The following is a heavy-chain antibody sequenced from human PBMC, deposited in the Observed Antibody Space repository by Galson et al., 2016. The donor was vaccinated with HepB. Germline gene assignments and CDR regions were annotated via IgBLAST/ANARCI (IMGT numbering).Heavy chain of an antibody. V-gene: IGHV3-53*01. CDR2: ISYGGTT. Sequence: SLRLSCAASGFTVSSTYMTWVRQAPGKGLEWVSLISYGGTTYYAESVKGRFTISRGNSNNILYLQMNSLRAEDTAVYYCVRAPALPAPSPWGQGTLVTVS. CDR3: VRAPALPAPSP. J-gene: IGHJ5*02. CDR1: GFTVSSTY. D-gene: IGHD2-2*02.